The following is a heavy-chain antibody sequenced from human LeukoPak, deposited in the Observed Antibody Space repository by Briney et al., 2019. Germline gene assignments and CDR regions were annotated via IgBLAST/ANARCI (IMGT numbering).Heavy chain of an antibody. CDR1: GYTFTNYY. CDR3: ARKEDSSSWYQGSNWFDP. CDR2: INPSGGNT. D-gene: IGHD6-13*01. J-gene: IGHJ5*02. V-gene: IGHV1-46*01. Sequence: ASVKVSCKASGYTFTNYYMHWVRQAPGQGLKWMGIINPSGGNTNYAQKFQGRVTMTTDTSTSTAYMELRSLRSDDTAVYYCARKEDSSSWYQGSNWFDPWGQGTLVTVSS.